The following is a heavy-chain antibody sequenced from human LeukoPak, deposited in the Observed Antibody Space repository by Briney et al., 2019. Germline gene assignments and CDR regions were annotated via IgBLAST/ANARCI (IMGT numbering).Heavy chain of an antibody. Sequence: PGRSLRLSCAASGFTFSGYAMHWVRQAPGKGLEWVAVISYDGSNKYYADSVKGRFTISRDNSKNTLYLQMNSLRAEDTAVYYCARKTGSGSYHLDYWGQGTLVTVSS. CDR3: ARKTGSGSYHLDY. CDR1: GFTFSGYA. J-gene: IGHJ4*02. CDR2: ISYDGSNK. V-gene: IGHV3-30*04. D-gene: IGHD3-10*01.